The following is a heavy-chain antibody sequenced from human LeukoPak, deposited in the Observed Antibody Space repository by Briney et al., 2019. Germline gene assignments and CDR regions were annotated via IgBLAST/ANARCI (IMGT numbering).Heavy chain of an antibody. Sequence: SETLSLTCTVSGGSISSYYWSWIRQPAGKGLEWIGRIYTSGSTNYNPSLKSRVTMSVDTSKNQFSLKLSSVTAADTAVYYCARGGYSSGWDAFDIRGQGTMVTVSS. V-gene: IGHV4-4*07. D-gene: IGHD6-19*01. CDR2: IYTSGST. CDR1: GGSISSYY. CDR3: ARGGYSSGWDAFDI. J-gene: IGHJ3*02.